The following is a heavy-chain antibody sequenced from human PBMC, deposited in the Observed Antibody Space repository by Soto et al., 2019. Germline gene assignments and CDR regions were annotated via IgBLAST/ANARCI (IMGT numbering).Heavy chain of an antibody. CDR3: VKDRCGGECVSTPYFDF. J-gene: IGHJ4*02. D-gene: IGHD2-21*01. V-gene: IGHV4-30-2*01. CDR2: IYHSGST. Sequence: SETLSLTCAVSGGSISSGGYSGSWIRQPPGKGLERIGDIYHSGSTYYNPSLKSRVTISVDRSKKQFSLKLSSVTAADTAIYYCVKDRCGGECVSTPYFDFWGQGSLVTVSS. CDR1: GGSISSGGYS.